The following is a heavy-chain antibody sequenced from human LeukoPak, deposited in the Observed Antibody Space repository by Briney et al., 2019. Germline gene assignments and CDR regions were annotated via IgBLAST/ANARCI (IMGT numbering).Heavy chain of an antibody. J-gene: IGHJ3*02. CDR3: TRDSDDLWSGYPPDDAFDI. CDR2: IRSKAYGGTT. Sequence: GGSLRLSCTASGFTFGDYAMSWFRQAPGKGLEWVGFIRSKAYGGTTEYAASVKGRFTISRDDSKSIAYLQMNSLKTEDTAVYYCTRDSDDLWSGYPPDDAFDIWGQGTMVTVSS. CDR1: GFTFGDYA. V-gene: IGHV3-49*03. D-gene: IGHD3-3*01.